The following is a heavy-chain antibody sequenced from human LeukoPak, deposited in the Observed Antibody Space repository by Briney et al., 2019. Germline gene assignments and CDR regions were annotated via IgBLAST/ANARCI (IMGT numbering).Heavy chain of an antibody. V-gene: IGHV1-3*01. J-gene: IGHJ4*02. Sequence: GASVKVSCKTSGYTFINYAINWGRQAPGQRPEWMGWINAGNGNTKYSQKFQGRVTITRDTSISTAYMELSRLRSDDTAVYYCARVDWNDVIDYWGQGTLVTVSS. D-gene: IGHD1-1*01. CDR3: ARVDWNDVIDY. CDR1: GYTFINYA. CDR2: INAGNGNT.